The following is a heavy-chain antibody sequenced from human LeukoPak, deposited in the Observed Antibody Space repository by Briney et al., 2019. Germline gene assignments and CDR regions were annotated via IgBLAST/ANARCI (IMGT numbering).Heavy chain of an antibody. CDR1: GFTFSNYG. V-gene: IGHV3-23*01. Sequence: GGSLRLSCAASGFTFSNYGMSWVRQAPGKGLEWVSGISNSGDSTYYADSVKGRFTISRDNSKNSLYLQMNSLRAEDTAVYYCARTVSSQSPSADYWGQGTLVTVSS. D-gene: IGHD1-14*01. J-gene: IGHJ4*02. CDR2: ISNSGDST. CDR3: ARTVSSQSPSADY.